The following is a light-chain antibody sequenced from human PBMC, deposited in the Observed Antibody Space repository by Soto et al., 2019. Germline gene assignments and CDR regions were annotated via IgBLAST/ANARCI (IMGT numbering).Light chain of an antibody. CDR1: QSVGSN. Sequence: EIVMTQSPATLSVSPGERATLSCRASQSVGSNLAWYQQKPGQAPRLLIYGASTRATGIPARFSGSVSGTEFTLTISSLQSEDFAIYLCQQYNNWPPDRTFGQGTKVEIK. CDR2: GAS. CDR3: QQYNNWPPDRT. J-gene: IGKJ1*01. V-gene: IGKV3-15*01.